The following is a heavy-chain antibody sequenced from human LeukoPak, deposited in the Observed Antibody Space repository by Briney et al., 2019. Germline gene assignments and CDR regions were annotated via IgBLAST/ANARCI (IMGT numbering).Heavy chain of an antibody. J-gene: IGHJ4*02. Sequence: PSETLSLTCTVSGGSISSGPYYWGWIRQPPGKGLEWIGYIYYSGSTKYNPSLKSRVTISGDTSKNQFSLRLSSVTAADTAVYYCARASYSYDINGWVPFDYWGQGTLVTVSS. V-gene: IGHV4-61*05. CDR3: ARASYSYDINGWVPFDY. D-gene: IGHD3-22*01. CDR2: IYYSGST. CDR1: GGSISSGPYY.